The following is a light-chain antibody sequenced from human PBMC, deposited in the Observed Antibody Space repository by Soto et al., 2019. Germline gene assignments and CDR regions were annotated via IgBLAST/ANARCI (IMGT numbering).Light chain of an antibody. J-gene: IGLJ3*02. Sequence: QAVVTQEPSLTVSPGGTVTLTCASSTGAVTSGNYPSWFQQKPGQTPRTLIYTTNSIHSWTPARFSGSLLGGKAALTLSGVQPEDEAEYYCLLYYGGAQLVFGGGTKLTVL. CDR1: TGAVTSGNY. CDR3: LLYYGGAQLV. CDR2: TTN. V-gene: IGLV7-43*01.